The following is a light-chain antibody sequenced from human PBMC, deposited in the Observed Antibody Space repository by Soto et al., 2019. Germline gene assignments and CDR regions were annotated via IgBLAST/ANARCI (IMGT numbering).Light chain of an antibody. Sequence: QSVLTQPASVSGSPGQSIAISCTGTNSDIGGYSYVSWYQQHPGKAPKIMIYEVSNRPSGVSSRFSGSKSGNTASLTISGLQAEDEAEYYCSSYTSSSTLVFGTGTKLTFL. CDR3: SSYTSSSTLV. V-gene: IGLV2-14*01. CDR2: EVS. CDR1: NSDIGGYSY. J-gene: IGLJ1*01.